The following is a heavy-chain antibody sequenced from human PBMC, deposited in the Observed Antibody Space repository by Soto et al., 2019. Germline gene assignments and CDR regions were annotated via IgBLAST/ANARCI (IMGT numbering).Heavy chain of an antibody. CDR1: GGSISSGGYY. D-gene: IGHD3-22*01. CDR3: ARTPYYYDSSGYYYYFDY. V-gene: IGHV4-31*03. CDR2: IYYSGST. J-gene: IGHJ4*02. Sequence: QVQLQESGPGLVKPSQTLSLTCTVSGGSISSGGYYWSWIRQHPGKGLEWIGYIYYSGSTYYNPSRKSRVTISVDTSKNQYSLKLSSVTAADTAVYYCARTPYYYDSSGYYYYFDYWGQGTLVTVSS.